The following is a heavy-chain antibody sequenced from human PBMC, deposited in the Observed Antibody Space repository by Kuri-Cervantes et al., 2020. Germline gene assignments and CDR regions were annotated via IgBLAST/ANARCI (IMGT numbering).Heavy chain of an antibody. D-gene: IGHD6-19*01. V-gene: IGHV1-2*02. J-gene: IGHJ5*02. CDR1: GYTFIKYC. CDR3: ARREKRGIAVAGTLDP. CDR2: INPNSGGT. Sequence: ASVKVSCKACGYTFIKYCLHWVRQAPGQGLEWMGWINPNSGGTNYAQKFQGRVTISVDTSKNQFSLKLSSVTAADTAVYYCARREKRGIAVAGTLDPWGQGTLVTVSS.